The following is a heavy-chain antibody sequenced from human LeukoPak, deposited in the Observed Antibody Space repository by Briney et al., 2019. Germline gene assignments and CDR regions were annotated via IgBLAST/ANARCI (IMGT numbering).Heavy chain of an antibody. Sequence: ASVKVSCKASGYTFTAYYMHWVRQAPGQGLEWMGWINPNSGGTNYAQKFKGWVTLTRDTSINTTYMELSRLTSDVTAVYFCAREGSGSYSQTTFDYWGQGTLVTVSS. D-gene: IGHD1-26*01. CDR2: INPNSGGT. J-gene: IGHJ4*02. CDR1: GYTFTAYY. V-gene: IGHV1-2*04. CDR3: AREGSGSYSQTTFDY.